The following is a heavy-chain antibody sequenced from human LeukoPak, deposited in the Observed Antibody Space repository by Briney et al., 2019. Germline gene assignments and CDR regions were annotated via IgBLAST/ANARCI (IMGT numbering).Heavy chain of an antibody. CDR3: IRLGGGGHDRFDA. D-gene: IGHD5-12*01. J-gene: IGHJ4*02. CDR1: GFSFEDFA. Sequence: PGRSLKLSCRSSGFSFEDFAMGWVRQAPGKGLEWLGFVRTKFFGATTQYAPSVKGRFTMSRDDSNSIAYLQMNGLRTEDTAVFFCIRLGGGGHDRFDAWGQGTLVTVSS. V-gene: IGHV3-49*04. CDR2: VRTKFFGATT.